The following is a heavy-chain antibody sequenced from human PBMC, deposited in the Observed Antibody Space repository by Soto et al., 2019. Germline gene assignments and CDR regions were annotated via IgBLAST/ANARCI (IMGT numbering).Heavy chain of an antibody. V-gene: IGHV4-59*08. CDR3: ASWGYCSGGSCYKY. J-gene: IGHJ4*02. CDR1: GGSISSYY. D-gene: IGHD2-15*01. CDR2: IYYSGST. Sequence: PSETLSLTCTVSGGSISSYYWSWIRQPPGKGLEWIGYIYYSGSTNYNPSLKSRVTISVDTSKNQFSLKLSSVTAADTAVYYCASWGYCSGGSCYKYWGQGTLVTVSS.